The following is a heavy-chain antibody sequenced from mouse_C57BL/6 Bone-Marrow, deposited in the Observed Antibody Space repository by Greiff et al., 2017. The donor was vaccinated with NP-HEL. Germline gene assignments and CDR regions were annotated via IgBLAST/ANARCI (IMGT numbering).Heavy chain of an antibody. V-gene: IGHV1-4*01. D-gene: IGHD1-1*01. J-gene: IGHJ3*01. CDR2: INPSSGYT. CDR3: AHSPYYYGNISLAY. Sequence: QVHVKQSGAELARPGASVKMSCKASGYTFTSYTLHWVKQRPGQGLEWIGYINPSSGYTKYNQKFKDKPPLTADKSSSTAYMQLSSLTSEDSAVYYCAHSPYYYGNISLAYWGQGTLVTVSA. CDR1: GYTFTSYT.